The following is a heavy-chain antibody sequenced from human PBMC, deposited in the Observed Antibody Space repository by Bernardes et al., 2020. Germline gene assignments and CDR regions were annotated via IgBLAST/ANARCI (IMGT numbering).Heavy chain of an antibody. CDR3: ARDGSYLYY. CDR2: IKQDGREQ. Sequence: GGSLRLSCAASGFTFSSYWLSWVRQAPGKGLEWVANIKQDGREQYYVDSVKGRFTISRDNAKNSLYLQMNSLRAEDTAVYYCARDGSYLYYWGQGTLVTGSA. D-gene: IGHD1-26*01. V-gene: IGHV3-7*03. CDR1: GFTFSSYW. J-gene: IGHJ4*02.